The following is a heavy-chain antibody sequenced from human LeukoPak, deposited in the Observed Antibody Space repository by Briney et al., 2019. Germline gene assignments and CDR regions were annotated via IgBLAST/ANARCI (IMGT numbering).Heavy chain of an antibody. CDR2: ISYDGSKK. D-gene: IGHD6-19*01. Sequence: PGRSLRLSCAASGFTFISSAMQWVRQAPGKGLEWVAVISYDGSKKYYADSVKGRFTISRDDSKNTPYLQMNSLRGEDTAVYYCARSRSASTSGWYDYFDYWGRGTLVTVSS. CDR3: ARSRSASTSGWYDYFDY. CDR1: GFTFISSA. V-gene: IGHV3-30*04. J-gene: IGHJ4*02.